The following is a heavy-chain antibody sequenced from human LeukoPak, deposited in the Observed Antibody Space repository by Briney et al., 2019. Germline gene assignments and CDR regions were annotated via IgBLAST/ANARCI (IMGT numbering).Heavy chain of an antibody. CDR1: GYTFTSYG. Sequence: ASVTVSCKASGYTFTSYGISWVRQAPGQGLEWMGWISAYNGNTNYAQKLQGRVTMTTDTSTSTAYMELRSLRSDDTAVYYCARERDGDYVGDFDYWGQGTLVTVSS. V-gene: IGHV1-18*01. CDR2: ISAYNGNT. D-gene: IGHD4-17*01. CDR3: ARERDGDYVGDFDY. J-gene: IGHJ4*02.